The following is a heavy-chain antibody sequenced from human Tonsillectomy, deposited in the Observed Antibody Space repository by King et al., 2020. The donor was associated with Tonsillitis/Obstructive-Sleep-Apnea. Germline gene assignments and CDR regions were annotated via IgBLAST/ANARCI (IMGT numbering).Heavy chain of an antibody. CDR3: ARDRESTSSWVAFAL. Sequence: QLVQSGGGWVQPGGSLRLSCAASGFTVSSNYMNWVRQAPGKGLEWVSLLYSGGSTYYADSVKGRFTISRDNSKNILYLQMNSLRAEETAVYYCARDRESTSSWVAFALWGQGTMVTVAS. CDR1: GFTVSSNY. D-gene: IGHD2-2*01. CDR2: LYSGGST. J-gene: IGHJ3*01. V-gene: IGHV3-53*04.